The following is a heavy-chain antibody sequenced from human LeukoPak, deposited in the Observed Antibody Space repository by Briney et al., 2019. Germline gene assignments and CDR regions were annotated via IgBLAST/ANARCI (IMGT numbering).Heavy chain of an antibody. CDR3: ARERATSFDY. V-gene: IGHV3-30*04. D-gene: IGHD5-12*01. J-gene: IGHJ4*02. Sequence: GGSLRLSCAASGFTFSSYAMHWVRQAPGKGLEWVAVISYDGSNKYYADSVKGRFTIPRDNSKNTLYLQMNSLRAEDTAVYYCARERATSFDYWGQGTLVTVSS. CDR1: GFTFSSYA. CDR2: ISYDGSNK.